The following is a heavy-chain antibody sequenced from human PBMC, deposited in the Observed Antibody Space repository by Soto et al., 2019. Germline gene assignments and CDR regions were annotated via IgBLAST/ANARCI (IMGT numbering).Heavy chain of an antibody. V-gene: IGHV1-69*06. D-gene: IGHD3-16*01. Sequence: QEKLVQTWAEVKKPGSSVQVSCQTSGGSFKNNAFSWVRQAPGQGLEWMGQILPGYNTTPYAGKFLVRITWTTEKSTSTIHMQLSPLRSDDTGVYYFARMRGMLLGSFDVRCQGTPVSVS. CDR3: ARMRGMLLGSFDV. J-gene: IGHJ3*01. CDR2: ILPGYNTT. CDR1: GGSFKNNA.